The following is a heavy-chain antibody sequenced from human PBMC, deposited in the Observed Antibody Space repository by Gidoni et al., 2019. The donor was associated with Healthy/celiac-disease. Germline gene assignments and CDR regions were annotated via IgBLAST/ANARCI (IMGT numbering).Heavy chain of an antibody. D-gene: IGHD6-6*01. J-gene: IGHJ4*02. CDR2: ISYDGSNK. V-gene: IGHV3-30*18. Sequence: QVPLVESGGGVVQPGRSLRLSCAASGFTFISYGMHWVRQAPGKGLEWVAVISYDGSNKYYADSVKGRFTISRDNSKNTLYLQMNSLRAEDTAVYYCAKDDHSSSSDYWGQGTLVTVSS. CDR1: GFTFISYG. CDR3: AKDDHSSSSDY.